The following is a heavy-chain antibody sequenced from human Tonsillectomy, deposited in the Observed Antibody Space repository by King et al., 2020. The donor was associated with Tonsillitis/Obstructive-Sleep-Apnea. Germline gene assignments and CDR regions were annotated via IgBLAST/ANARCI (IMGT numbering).Heavy chain of an antibody. V-gene: IGHV4-34*01. CDR1: GGSFSYYY. CDR3: ARRHSVTVVPFDY. D-gene: IGHD1-20*01. Sequence: VQLQQWGAGLLKPSETLSLTCAVYGGSFSYYYWSWIRQPPGKGLEWIGEINHSGSTNYNPSLKSRVTMSVDTSKNQISLTLSSVTAADTAVYYCARRHSVTVVPFDYWGQGTLVTVSS. CDR2: INHSGST. J-gene: IGHJ4*02.